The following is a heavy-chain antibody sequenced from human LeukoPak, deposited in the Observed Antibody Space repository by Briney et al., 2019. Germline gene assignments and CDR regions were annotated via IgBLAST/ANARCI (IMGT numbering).Heavy chain of an antibody. CDR2: IIPIFGTA. CDR1: GGTFGSYA. V-gene: IGHV1-69*01. CDR3: ARGGIVVVPAAKYNWFDP. J-gene: IGHJ5*02. D-gene: IGHD2-2*01. Sequence: ASVKVSCKASGGTFGSYAISWVRQAPGQGLEWLGGIIPIFGTANYAQKFQGRVTITAHESTSTAYMELSSLRSEDTGVHYYARGGIVVVPAAKYNWFDPWGQGTLVTVSS.